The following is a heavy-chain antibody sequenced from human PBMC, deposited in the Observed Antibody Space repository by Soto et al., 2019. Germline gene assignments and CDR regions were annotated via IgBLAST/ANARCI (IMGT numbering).Heavy chain of an antibody. CDR3: TKGGVSFFELLGDV. CDR2: ISDSGGRT. J-gene: IGHJ6*02. V-gene: IGHV3-23*01. D-gene: IGHD3-3*01. CDR1: GFSFMSYA. Sequence: DVQLLVSGGGLVQPGKYLRLSCAASGFSFMSYAMSWVRQVHGKRLEWVSRISDSGGRTIYAESVEGRFTISRDDSTSAQFCQMNRLRADVTAIYSCTKGGVSFFELLGDVWGQGTTVTVSS.